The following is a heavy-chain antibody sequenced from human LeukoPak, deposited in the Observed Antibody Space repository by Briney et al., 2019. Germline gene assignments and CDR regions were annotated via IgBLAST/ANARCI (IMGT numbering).Heavy chain of an antibody. CDR3: AYGFRNYYYYGMDV. J-gene: IGHJ6*02. CDR2: INHSGST. V-gene: IGHV4-34*01. CDR1: GGSISSYY. Sequence: PSETLSLTCTVSGGSISSYYWSWIRQPPGKGLEWIGEINHSGSTNYNPSLKSRVTISVGTSKNQFSLKLSSVTAADTAVYYCAYGFRNYYYYGMDVWGQGTTVTVSS. D-gene: IGHD3-10*01.